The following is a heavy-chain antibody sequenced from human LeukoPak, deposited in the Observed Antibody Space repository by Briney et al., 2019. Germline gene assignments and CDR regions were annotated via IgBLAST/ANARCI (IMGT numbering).Heavy chain of an antibody. CDR3: AKDLTYYYDSTGYYFDY. V-gene: IGHV3-23*01. CDR2: ISSSGGGT. CDR1: GFTFGDYA. J-gene: IGHJ4*02. Sequence: GGSLRLSCAASGFTFGDYAMTWARQAPGKGLEWVSGISSSGGGTDSADSVKGRFSISRDNSKNTMYLQMNSLRVEDTAVYCCAKDLTYYYDSTGYYFDYWGQGTLVTVSS. D-gene: IGHD3-22*01.